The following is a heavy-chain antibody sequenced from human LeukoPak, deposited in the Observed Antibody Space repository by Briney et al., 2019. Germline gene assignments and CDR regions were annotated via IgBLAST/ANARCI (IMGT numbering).Heavy chain of an antibody. CDR1: GYTFTSYY. CDR3: AREWGSRRITPDY. CDR2: INPSGGST. Sequence: ASVKVSCKASGYTFTSYYMHWVRQAPGQGLEWMGIINPSGGSTSYAKKFKGRVTMTRDMSTSTVYMELSSLRSEDTAVYYCAREWGSRRITPDYWGQGTLVTVSS. J-gene: IGHJ4*02. V-gene: IGHV1-46*01. D-gene: IGHD3-10*01.